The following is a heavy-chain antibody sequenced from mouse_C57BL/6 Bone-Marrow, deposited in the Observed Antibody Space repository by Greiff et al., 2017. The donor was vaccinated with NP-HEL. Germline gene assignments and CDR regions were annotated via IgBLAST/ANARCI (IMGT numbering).Heavy chain of an antibody. D-gene: IGHD1-2*01. V-gene: IGHV5-6*02. CDR2: ISSGGSYT. Sequence: EVMLVESGGDLVKPGGSLKLSCAASGFTFSSYGMSWVRQTPDKRLEWVATISSGGSYTYYPDSVKGRFTISRDNAKNTLYLQMSSLKSEDTAMYYCARQDYYGPDDWGKGTTLTVSS. J-gene: IGHJ2*01. CDR1: GFTFSSYG. CDR3: ARQDYYGPDD.